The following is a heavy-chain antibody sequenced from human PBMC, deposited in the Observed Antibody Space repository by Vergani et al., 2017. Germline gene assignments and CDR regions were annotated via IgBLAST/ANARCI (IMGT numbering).Heavy chain of an antibody. CDR3: AGFWSAFDI. CDR1: GGSIISYY. Sequence: QVQLQESGPGLVKPSETLSLTCTVSGGSIISYYWSWIRQPPGKGLEWFGYIYYSGSTNYNPSLKSRLTISVDTSKNQFSLKLSSVTAADTAVYYCAGFWSAFDIWGQGTLVTVSS. J-gene: IGHJ3*02. D-gene: IGHD3-3*01. CDR2: IYYSGST. V-gene: IGHV4-59*01.